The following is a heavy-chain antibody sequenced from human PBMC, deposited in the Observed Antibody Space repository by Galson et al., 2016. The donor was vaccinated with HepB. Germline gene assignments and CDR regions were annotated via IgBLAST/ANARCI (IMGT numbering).Heavy chain of an antibody. D-gene: IGHD5-18*01. J-gene: IGHJ4*02. V-gene: IGHV3-23*01. CDR1: GFIFSNYA. CDR2: ISGAGGST. CDR3: AKDSRLKPSYHQH. Sequence: SLRLSCAASGFIFSNYAMNWVRQAPGKGLEWVSSISGAGGSTYYAGSVKGRSTISRDNSKNTLFLQMSSLRVEDTAVYFCAKDSRLKPSYHQHWGQGTLVTVSS.